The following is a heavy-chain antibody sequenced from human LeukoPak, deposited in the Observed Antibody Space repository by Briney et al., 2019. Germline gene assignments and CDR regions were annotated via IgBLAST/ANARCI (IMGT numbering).Heavy chain of an antibody. CDR1: GGSISGYY. V-gene: IGHV4-59*01. J-gene: IGHJ5*02. CDR3: ARSRVTMMHPNWFDP. Sequence: PSETLSLTCTVSGGSISGYYWNWIRQPPGKGLEWIGYIYYSGSTNYNPSLKSRVTISVDTSKNQFSLKLSSVTAADTAVYYCARSRVTMMHPNWFDPWGQGTLVTVSS. D-gene: IGHD3-22*01. CDR2: IYYSGST.